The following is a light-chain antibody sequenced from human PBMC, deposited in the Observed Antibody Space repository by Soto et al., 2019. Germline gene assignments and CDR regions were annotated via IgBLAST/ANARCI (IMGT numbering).Light chain of an antibody. V-gene: IGLV2-14*01. CDR3: SSYTSSSTRV. CDR2: EVS. CDR1: SSDVGGYNY. Sequence: QSALTQPASVYGSPGQSITISCTGTSSDVGGYNYVSWYQQHPGKAPKLMIYEVSNRPSGVSNRFSGSKSGNTASLTISGLQAEDEADYYCSSYTSSSTRVFAGGTKLTVL. J-gene: IGLJ3*02.